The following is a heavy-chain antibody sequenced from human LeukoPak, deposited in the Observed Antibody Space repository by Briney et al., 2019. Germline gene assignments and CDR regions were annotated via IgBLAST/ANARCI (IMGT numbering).Heavy chain of an antibody. Sequence: GRSLRLSCAASGFTFSSYGMHWVRQAPGKGLEWVAVISYDGSNKYYADSVKGRFTISRDNSKNTLYLQMNSLRAEDTAVYYCARAETTVVTPLVYWGQGTLVTVSS. CDR1: GFTFSSYG. CDR3: ARAETTVVTPLVY. CDR2: ISYDGSNK. J-gene: IGHJ4*02. D-gene: IGHD4-23*01. V-gene: IGHV3-30*03.